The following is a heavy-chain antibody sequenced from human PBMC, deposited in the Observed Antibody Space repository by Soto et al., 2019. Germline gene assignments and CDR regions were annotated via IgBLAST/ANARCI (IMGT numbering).Heavy chain of an antibody. V-gene: IGHV1-46*01. CDR1: GYTFTSYY. J-gene: IGHJ5*02. Sequence: GASGEFSCRASGYTFTSYYMHWVRQGPGQGLEWMGIINPSGGSTNYGQKLRGRVTMTTDTSTSTAYMELRSLRSDDTAVYYCARSVVPAATNWFDPWGQGTPVTVSS. CDR2: INPSGGST. D-gene: IGHD2-2*01. CDR3: ARSVVPAATNWFDP.